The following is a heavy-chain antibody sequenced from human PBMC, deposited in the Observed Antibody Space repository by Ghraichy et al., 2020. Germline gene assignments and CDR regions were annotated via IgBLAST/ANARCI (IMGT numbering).Heavy chain of an antibody. J-gene: IGHJ6*02. Sequence: ASVKVSCKASGYTFTSYDINWVRQATGQGLEWMGWMNPNSGNTGYAQKFQGRVTMTRNTSISTAYMELSSLRSEDTAVYYCATLSRAGYYYYGMDVCGQGTTVNVSS. V-gene: IGHV1-8*01. D-gene: IGHD2/OR15-2a*01. CDR2: MNPNSGNT. CDR1: GYTFTSYD. CDR3: ATLSRAGYYYYGMDV.